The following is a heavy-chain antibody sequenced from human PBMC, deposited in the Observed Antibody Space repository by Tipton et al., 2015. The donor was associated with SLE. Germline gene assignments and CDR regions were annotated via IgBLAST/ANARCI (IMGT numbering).Heavy chain of an antibody. CDR1: GDSLSGQY. D-gene: IGHD3-16*01. Sequence: TLSLTCSVYGDSLSGQYWSWIRQPPGKGLEWIGEVFRGGSTNYSPSLESRVTITVDMSKNQFSLRLISVTAADTALYYCARDGVRKGWWFFDLWGRGTLVTVSS. CDR2: VFRGGST. J-gene: IGHJ2*01. V-gene: IGHV4-34*12. CDR3: ARDGVRKGWWFFDL.